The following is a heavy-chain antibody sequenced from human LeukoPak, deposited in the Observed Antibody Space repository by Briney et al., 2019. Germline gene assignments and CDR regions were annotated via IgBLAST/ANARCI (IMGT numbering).Heavy chain of an antibody. CDR2: IYYSGST. CDR3: ARSDYGDIGRVGFDP. J-gene: IGHJ5*02. V-gene: IGHV4-39*07. CDR1: GGSISSNSYY. D-gene: IGHD4-17*01. Sequence: PSETLSLTCTVSGGSISSNSYYWGWIRQPPGKGLEWIGSIYYSGSTYYNPSLKSRVTISVDTSRNQFSLKLSSVTAADTAVYYCARSDYGDIGRVGFDPWGQGTLVTVSS.